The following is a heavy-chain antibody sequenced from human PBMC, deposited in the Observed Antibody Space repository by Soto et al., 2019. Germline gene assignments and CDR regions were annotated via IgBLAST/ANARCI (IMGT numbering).Heavy chain of an antibody. Sequence: QVQLQESGPGLVKPSQTLSLTCTVSGGSISSGGYYWSWIRQHPGKGLEWIGYNYYSGSTYYNPSLKSRVTISVDTSKNQFSLKLSSVTAADTAVYYCARVGWGYQIAVAGQFDYWGQGTLVTVSS. CDR3: ARVGWGYQIAVAGQFDY. CDR1: GGSISSGGYY. CDR2: NYYSGST. V-gene: IGHV4-31*03. J-gene: IGHJ4*02. D-gene: IGHD6-19*01.